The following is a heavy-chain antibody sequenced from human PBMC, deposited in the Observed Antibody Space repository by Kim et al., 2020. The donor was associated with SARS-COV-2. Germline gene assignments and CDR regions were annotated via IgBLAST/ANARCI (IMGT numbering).Heavy chain of an antibody. CDR2: IDRSGRI. CDR3: ARILGSRSTFYIQYYYYGLDV. D-gene: IGHD3-10*01. Sequence: SETLSLTCAVYSESFNAYYWSWIRQAPGQGLEWIGEIDRSGRINYNPSLTSRVTISVDTYKKQFSLKLSSVTDADTAVYYCARILGSRSTFYIQYYYYGLDVWGQGTTVTVSS. V-gene: IGHV4-34*01. CDR1: SESFNAYY. J-gene: IGHJ6*02.